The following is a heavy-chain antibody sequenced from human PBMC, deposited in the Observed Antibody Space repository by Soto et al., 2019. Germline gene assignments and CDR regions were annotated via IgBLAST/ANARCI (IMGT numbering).Heavy chain of an antibody. CDR3: ARSRGYSYVWIS. D-gene: IGHD5-18*01. CDR1: GFSLSTSGMC. Sequence: SGPTLVNPTQTLTLTCAFSGFSLSTSGMCVSWIRQPPGKALEWLALIDWDDDKYYSTSLKTRLTISKDTSKNQVVLTMTNMDPVDTATYYCARSRGYSYVWISWGQGTLVTVSS. CDR2: IDWDDDK. V-gene: IGHV2-70*01. J-gene: IGHJ4*02.